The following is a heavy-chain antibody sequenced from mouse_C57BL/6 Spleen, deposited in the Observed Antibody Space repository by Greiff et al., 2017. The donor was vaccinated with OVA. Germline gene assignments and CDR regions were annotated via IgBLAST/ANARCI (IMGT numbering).Heavy chain of an antibody. CDR2: IDPETGGT. D-gene: IGHD2-1*01. CDR3: TRSQGNYGY. CDR1: GYTFTDYE. V-gene: IGHV1-15*01. Sequence: VKLQQSGAELVRPGASVTLSCKASGYTFTDYEMHWVKQTPVHGLEWIGAIDPETGGTAYNQKFKGKAILTADKSSSTAYMELRSLTSEDSAVYYCTRSQGNYGYWGQGTTLTVSS. J-gene: IGHJ2*01.